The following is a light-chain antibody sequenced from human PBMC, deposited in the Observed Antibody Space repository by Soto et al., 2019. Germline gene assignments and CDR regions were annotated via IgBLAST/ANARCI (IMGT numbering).Light chain of an antibody. V-gene: IGKV1-9*01. CDR2: AAS. CDR3: ERPSSYPRR. Sequence: CRASQVISTYLAWYQQKPGKAPKLLIYAASTLQSGVPSRFSGSGSGTDFALTIRCLQPEDSAIYNCERPSSYPRRVGQGTKVDIK. J-gene: IGKJ2*01. CDR1: QVISTY.